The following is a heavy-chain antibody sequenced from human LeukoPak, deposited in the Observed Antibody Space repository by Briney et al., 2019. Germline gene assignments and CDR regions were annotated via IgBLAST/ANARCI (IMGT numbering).Heavy chain of an antibody. J-gene: IGHJ4*02. V-gene: IGHV3-23*01. D-gene: IGHD3-16*02. Sequence: PGGSLRLSCAASGFTFSNYALSWVRQAPGKGLEWVSGININAGSTYYADSMKGRFTISRDNSKDTLYLQMNSLRAEDTAVYYCACDTFGGVIGIFDYWGQGTLVTVSS. CDR3: ACDTFGGVIGIFDY. CDR1: GFTFSNYA. CDR2: ININAGST.